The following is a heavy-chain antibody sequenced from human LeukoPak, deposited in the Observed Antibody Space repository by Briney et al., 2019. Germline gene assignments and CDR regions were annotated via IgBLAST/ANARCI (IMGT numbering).Heavy chain of an antibody. V-gene: IGHV3-21*05. J-gene: IGHJ4*02. CDR2: IAGRSDSI. D-gene: IGHD3-22*01. Sequence: GGSLRLSCGASRLTLSTYTMNWVRQAPGKGLEWVSHIAGRSDSIYYADSVKGRFTISRDKAKNSLHLQMNSLRAEDTAIYYCARENYYDSSGYYNYWGQGTLVTVSS. CDR1: RLTLSTYT. CDR3: ARENYYDSSGYYNY.